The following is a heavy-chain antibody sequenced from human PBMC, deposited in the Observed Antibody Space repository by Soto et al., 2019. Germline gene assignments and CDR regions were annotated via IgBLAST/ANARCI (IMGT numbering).Heavy chain of an antibody. CDR3: ARDNGIAGSFEH. D-gene: IGHD2-15*01. V-gene: IGHV3-48*02. CDR1: GFTFSTYS. CDR2: ITSSSSTI. J-gene: IGHJ1*01. Sequence: GGSLRLSCAASGFTFSTYSMNWVRQAPGKGLEWIAYITSSSSTIFYADSVKGRFTISRDNAKNSLYLQMNSLRDEDTSVYYCARDNGIAGSFEHWGEGTLVTVSS.